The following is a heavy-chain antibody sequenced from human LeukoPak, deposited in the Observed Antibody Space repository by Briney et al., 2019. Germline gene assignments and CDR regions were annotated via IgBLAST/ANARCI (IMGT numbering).Heavy chain of an antibody. V-gene: IGHV1-24*01. CDR2: FDPEDGET. D-gene: IGHD3-9*01. CDR3: ATDQRVYYDILTGYYNDSVY. Sequence: ASVKVSCKVSGYTLTELSMHWVRQAPGKGLECMGGFDPEDGETIYAQKFQGRVTMTEDTSTDTAYMELSSLRSEDTAVYYCATDQRVYYDILTGYYNDSVYWGQGTLVTVSS. CDR1: GYTLTELS. J-gene: IGHJ4*02.